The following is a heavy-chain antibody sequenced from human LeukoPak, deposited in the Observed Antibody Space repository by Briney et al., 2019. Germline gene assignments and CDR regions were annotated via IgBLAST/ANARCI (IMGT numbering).Heavy chain of an antibody. CDR3: ARGYCSGGSCYFAGDRNWFDP. CDR2: INPNSGGT. D-gene: IGHD2-15*01. Sequence: ASVKVSCKASGYTFTGYYMHWVRQAPGQGLECMGRINPNSGGTNYAQKFQGRVTMTRDTSISTAYMELSRLRSDDTAVYYCARGYCSGGSCYFAGDRNWFDPWGQGTLVTVSS. J-gene: IGHJ5*02. CDR1: GYTFTGYY. V-gene: IGHV1-2*06.